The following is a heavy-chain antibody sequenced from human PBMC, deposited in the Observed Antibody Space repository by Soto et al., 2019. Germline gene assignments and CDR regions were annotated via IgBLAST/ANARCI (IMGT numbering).Heavy chain of an antibody. D-gene: IGHD2-8*01. J-gene: IGHJ6*02. CDR1: GYSFTDYH. CDR3: ARGDSTDCSNGVCSFFYNHDMDV. V-gene: IGHV1-2*04. CDR2: VNPESGGT. Sequence: ASVKVSCKASGYSFTDYHIHWVRQAPGQGLEWLGRVNPESGGTSTAQKFQGWVTMTTDTSISTASMELTRLTSDDTAIYYCARGDSTDCSNGVCSFFYNHDMDVWGQGTTVTVSS.